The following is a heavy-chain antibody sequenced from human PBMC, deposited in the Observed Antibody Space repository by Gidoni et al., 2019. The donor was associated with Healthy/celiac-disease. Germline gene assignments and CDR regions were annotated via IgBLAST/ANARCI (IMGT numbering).Heavy chain of an antibody. D-gene: IGHD5-18*01. Sequence: QVQLQESGPGLVKPSQTLSLTCTVSGGSISSGGYYWSWIRQHPGKGLEWIGYIYYSGSTYYNPSLKSRVTISVDTSKNQFSLKLSSVTAADTAVYYCAREHTAMGLDDAFDIWGQGTMVTVSS. J-gene: IGHJ3*02. CDR1: GGSISSGGYY. CDR2: IYYSGST. CDR3: AREHTAMGLDDAFDI. V-gene: IGHV4-31*03.